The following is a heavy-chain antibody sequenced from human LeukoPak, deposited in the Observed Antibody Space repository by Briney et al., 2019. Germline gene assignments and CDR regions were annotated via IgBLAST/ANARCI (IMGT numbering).Heavy chain of an antibody. CDR2: ISGRGINT. CDR3: AKKATVTSYYFDF. V-gene: IGHV3-23*01. Sequence: GGSLRLSCAASGFTFSTYAMSWVRQAPGKGLEWVSGISGRGINTYYADSVKGRFTISRDNSKNTLYLQTNSLRAEDTAVYYCAKKATVTSYYFDFWGQGTLVTVSS. J-gene: IGHJ4*02. CDR1: GFTFSTYA. D-gene: IGHD4-17*01.